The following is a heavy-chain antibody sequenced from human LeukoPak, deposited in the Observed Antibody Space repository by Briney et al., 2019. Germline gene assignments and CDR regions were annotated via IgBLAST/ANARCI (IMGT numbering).Heavy chain of an antibody. Sequence: GGSLRLSCAASGFTFSSCAMGWVRQAPGKGLGWVSAISGSGGSTFYADSVKGGFTISRDNSKNTVYLQMSGLRDEDTALYYCAKSHCSPTSCSRIDYWGQGTLVTVSS. CDR3: AKSHCSPTSCSRIDY. J-gene: IGHJ4*02. D-gene: IGHD2-2*01. CDR1: GFTFSSCA. CDR2: ISGSGGST. V-gene: IGHV3-23*01.